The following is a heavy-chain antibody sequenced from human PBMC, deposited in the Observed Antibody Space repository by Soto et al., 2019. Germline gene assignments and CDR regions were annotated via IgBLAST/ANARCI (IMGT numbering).Heavy chain of an antibody. CDR1: GGSINNGNS. J-gene: IGHJ6*02. CDR2: IYHSGRT. Sequence: QVQLQESGPGLVKPSGTLSLTCDVSGGSINNGNSWSWVRQSPARGLEWIGEIYHSGRTDYNPSLKSRVTISLDRSKNQFSLKLSSVTAADTAIYYCAGSYCSGGRCHSYVMEIWGQGTTVTVS. D-gene: IGHD6-19*01. CDR3: AGSYCSGGRCHSYVMEI. V-gene: IGHV4-4*02.